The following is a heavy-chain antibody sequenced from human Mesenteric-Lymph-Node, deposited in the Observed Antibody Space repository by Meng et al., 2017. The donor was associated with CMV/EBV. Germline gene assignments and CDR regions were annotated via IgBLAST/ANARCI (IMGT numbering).Heavy chain of an antibody. D-gene: IGHD1-7*01. Sequence: GGSLRLSCAASGFTFSSYAMSWVRQAPGKGLEWVANIKQDGSEKYYVDSVKGRFTISRDNAKNSLYLQMNSLRAEDTAVYYCARDGNYVDYWGQGTLVTVSS. CDR3: ARDGNYVDY. CDR1: GFTFSSYA. CDR2: IKQDGSEK. J-gene: IGHJ4*02. V-gene: IGHV3-7*01.